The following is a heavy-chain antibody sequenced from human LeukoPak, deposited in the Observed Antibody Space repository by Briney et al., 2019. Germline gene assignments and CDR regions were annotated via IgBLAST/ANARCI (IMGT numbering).Heavy chain of an antibody. CDR1: GGSISSSNW. Sequence: SGTLSLTCAVSGGSISSSNWWSWVRQPPGKGLEWIGYIYYSGTTYYNPSLKSRVTISIDTSKNQFSLKLSSVTAADTAVYYCARDLFSYTTLRYFDYWGQGALVTVSS. CDR3: ARDLFSYTTLRYFDY. J-gene: IGHJ4*02. D-gene: IGHD2-15*01. CDR2: IYYSGTT. V-gene: IGHV4-4*02.